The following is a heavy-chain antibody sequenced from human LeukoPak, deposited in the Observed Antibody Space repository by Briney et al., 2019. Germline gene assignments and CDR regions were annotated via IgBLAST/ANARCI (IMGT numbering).Heavy chain of an antibody. J-gene: IGHJ5*02. CDR3: ARASRYCSSTSCYGGGGWFDP. CDR2: IYYSGST. Sequence: PSETLSPTCTVSGGSISSSSYYWGWIRQPPGKGLEWIGSIYYSGSTYYNPSLKSRVTISVDTSKNQFSLKLSSVTAADTAVYYCARASRYCSSTSCYGGGGWFDPWGQGTLVTVSS. V-gene: IGHV4-39*01. D-gene: IGHD2-2*01. CDR1: GGSISSSSYY.